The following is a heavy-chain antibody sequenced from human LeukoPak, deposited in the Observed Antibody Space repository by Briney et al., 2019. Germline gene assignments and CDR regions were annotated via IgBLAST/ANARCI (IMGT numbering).Heavy chain of an antibody. CDR2: IYSGGST. CDR3: ARDLKTRAFDY. V-gene: IGHV3-66*02. CDR1: GFTVSSNY. Sequence: PGGSLRLSCAASGFTVSSNYMSWVRQAPGKGLEWVSVIYSGGSTYYADSVKGRFTISRDNSKNTLYLQMNSLRAEDTAVYYCARDLKTRAFDYWGRGTLVTVSS. J-gene: IGHJ4*02.